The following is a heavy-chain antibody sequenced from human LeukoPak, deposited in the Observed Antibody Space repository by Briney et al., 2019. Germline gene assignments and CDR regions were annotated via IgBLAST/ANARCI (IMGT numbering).Heavy chain of an antibody. J-gene: IGHJ5*02. CDR2: IYHSGST. CDR3: AREGTAGTNLNWFDP. Sequence: SETLSLTCAVSGGSISSGGYSWSWIRQPPGKGLEWIGYIYHSGSTYYNPSLKSRVTISVDTSKNQFSLKLSSVTAADTAVYYCAREGTAGTNLNWFDPWGQGTLVTVSS. V-gene: IGHV4-30-2*01. D-gene: IGHD1-1*01. CDR1: GGSISSGGYS.